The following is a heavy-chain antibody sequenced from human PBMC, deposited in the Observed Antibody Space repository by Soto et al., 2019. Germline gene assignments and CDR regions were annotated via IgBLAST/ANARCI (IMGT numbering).Heavy chain of an antibody. CDR1: GDSVSSNSAA. Sequence: SQTLSLTCAISGDSVSSNSAAWNWIRQSPSRGLEWLGRTYYRSKWYNDYAVSVKSRITINPDTSKNQFSLQLNSVTPEDTAVYYCARGEYYDSSGWSWFDPWGQGTLVTVSS. V-gene: IGHV6-1*01. CDR2: TYYRSKWYN. CDR3: ARGEYYDSSGWSWFDP. J-gene: IGHJ5*02. D-gene: IGHD3-22*01.